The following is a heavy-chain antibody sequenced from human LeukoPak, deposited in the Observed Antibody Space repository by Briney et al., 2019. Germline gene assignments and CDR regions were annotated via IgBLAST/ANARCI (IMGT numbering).Heavy chain of an antibody. CDR3: ARDHYGSGSYEDY. CDR2: FDPEDGET. Sequence: ASVKVSCKVSGYTLTELSMHWVRQAPGKGLEWMGGFDPEDGETIYAQKFQGRVTMTEDTSTDTAYMELRSLRSDDTAVYYCARDHYGSGSYEDYWGQGTLVTVSS. V-gene: IGHV1-24*01. D-gene: IGHD3-10*01. CDR1: GYTLTELS. J-gene: IGHJ4*02.